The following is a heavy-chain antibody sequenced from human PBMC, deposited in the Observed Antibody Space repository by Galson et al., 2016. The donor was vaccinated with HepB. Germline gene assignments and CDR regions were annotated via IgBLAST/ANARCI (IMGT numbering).Heavy chain of an antibody. D-gene: IGHD2-15*01. CDR1: GFTFSDSA. CDR3: TTGEAIVGAAYMRDAFDI. CDR2: IRSKANSYAT. V-gene: IGHV3-73*01. Sequence: SLRLSCAASGFTFSDSAMHWVRQASGKGLEWVGRIRSKANSYATAYGASVKGRFTISRDDSENTAYLQTNSLKAEDTAVYYCTTGEAIVGAAYMRDAFDIWGPGTMVTVSS. J-gene: IGHJ3*02.